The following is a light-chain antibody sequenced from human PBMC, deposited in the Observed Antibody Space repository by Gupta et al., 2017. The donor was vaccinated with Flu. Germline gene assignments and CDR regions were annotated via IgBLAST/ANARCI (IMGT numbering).Light chain of an antibody. V-gene: IGLV4-69*01. CDR3: KTWGTGVVV. CDR1: SGHSSYA. CDR2: VNSDGSH. Sequence: QPLLTQSPSASASLGTSVTLTCTLNSGHSSYAIAWLQQQLEAGHRYLMKVNSDGSHSEGDAIPERVSGSGSAAALSITIYKVQSEDDSYSYSKTWGTGVVVFGGGTKFTVL. J-gene: IGLJ1*01.